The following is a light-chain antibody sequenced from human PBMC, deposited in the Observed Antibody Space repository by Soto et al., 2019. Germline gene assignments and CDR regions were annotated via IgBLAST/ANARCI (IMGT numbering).Light chain of an antibody. J-gene: IGKJ1*01. CDR2: GAS. CDR1: QSVSSN. V-gene: IGKV3-15*01. CDR3: QQYNNWGT. Sequence: EIVMTQSPATLSVSPGERASLSCRASQSVSSNLAWYQQKPGQAPRLLIYGASTRATGIPARFSGSGSGTEFTLTLSSLQSEDFAVSYCQQYNNWGTFGQGTKVEIK.